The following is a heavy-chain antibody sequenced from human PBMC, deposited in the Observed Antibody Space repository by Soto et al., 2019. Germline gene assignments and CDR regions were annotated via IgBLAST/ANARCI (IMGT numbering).Heavy chain of an antibody. Sequence: PSETLSLTCTVSGGSISSGGYYWSWIRQHPGKGLEWIGYIYYSGSTYYNPSLKSRVTISVDTSKNQFSLKLSSVTAADTAVYYCARAQVLERRDSLVFDYWGQGTLVTVSS. V-gene: IGHV4-31*03. CDR2: IYYSGST. J-gene: IGHJ4*02. CDR3: ARAQVLERRDSLVFDY. D-gene: IGHD1-1*01. CDR1: GGSISSGGYY.